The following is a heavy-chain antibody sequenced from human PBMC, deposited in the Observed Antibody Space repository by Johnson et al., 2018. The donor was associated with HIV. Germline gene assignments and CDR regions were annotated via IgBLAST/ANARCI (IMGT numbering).Heavy chain of an antibody. D-gene: IGHD4-23*01. CDR3: AKEAYGGNSPHAFDI. V-gene: IGHV3-7*03. CDR2: IKQDGSER. Sequence: VQLVESGGGVVRPGGSLRLSCTASGFTFDDYGMSWVRQAPGKGLEWVATIKQDGSERYHVDSVKGRFTISRDNAKNTLYLQMNSLRAEDTAVYYCAKEAYGGNSPHAFDIWGQGTMVTVSS. CDR1: GFTFDDYG. J-gene: IGHJ3*02.